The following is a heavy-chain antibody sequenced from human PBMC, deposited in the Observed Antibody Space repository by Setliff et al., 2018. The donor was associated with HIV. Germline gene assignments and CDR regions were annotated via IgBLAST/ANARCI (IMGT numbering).Heavy chain of an antibody. D-gene: IGHD3-16*01. Sequence: ASVKVSCKASGYTFTGHYLHWVRQAPGQGLEWMGRINPNSGGTSYAQKFQGRVTMTSDTSISTAYMELNRLRHDDTAMYYCARETISEGFAYWGQGARVTVSS. J-gene: IGHJ4*02. CDR1: GYTFTGHY. V-gene: IGHV1-2*06. CDR2: INPNSGGT. CDR3: ARETISEGFAY.